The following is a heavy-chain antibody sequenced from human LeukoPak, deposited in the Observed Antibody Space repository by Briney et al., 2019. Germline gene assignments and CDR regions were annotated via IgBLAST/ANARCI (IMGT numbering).Heavy chain of an antibody. J-gene: IGHJ6*04. Sequence: GGSLRLPCAASGFTFSSYEMNWVRQAPGKGLEWVSYISSSGSTIYYADSVKGRFTISRDNAKNSLYLQMNSLRAEDTAVYYCAELGIIGGVWGKGTTVTISS. CDR3: AELGIIGGV. D-gene: IGHD3-16*01. CDR2: ISSSGSTI. CDR1: GFTFSSYE. V-gene: IGHV3-48*03.